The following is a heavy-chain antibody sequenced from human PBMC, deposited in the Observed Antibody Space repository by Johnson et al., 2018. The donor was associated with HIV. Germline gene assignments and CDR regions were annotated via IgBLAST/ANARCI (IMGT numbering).Heavy chain of an antibody. CDR1: GFTFSSYA. CDR3: AKSYSSSWYTDGFDI. Sequence: VQLVESGGGLVQPGGSLRLSCAASGFTFSSYAMSWVRQAPGKGLEWVSAISGSGGSTYYENSVNGRFTISRDNSKNKLYLQMNSLRAEDTALYYCAKSYSSSWYTDGFDIWGQGTMVTVSS. D-gene: IGHD6-13*01. CDR2: ISGSGGST. J-gene: IGHJ3*02. V-gene: IGHV3-23*04.